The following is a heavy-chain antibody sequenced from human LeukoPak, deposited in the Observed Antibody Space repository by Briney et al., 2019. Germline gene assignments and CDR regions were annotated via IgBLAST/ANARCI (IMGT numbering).Heavy chain of an antibody. CDR3: AKAEWELLGRGFDY. D-gene: IGHD1-26*01. Sequence: SLRLSCAASGFTFRSYTMNWVRQAPGKGLEWVSGISWNSGSIGYADSVKGRFTISRDNAKNSLYLQMNSLRAEDTALYYCAKAEWELLGRGFDYWGQGTLVTVSS. V-gene: IGHV3-9*01. CDR2: ISWNSGSI. CDR1: GFTFRSYT. J-gene: IGHJ4*02.